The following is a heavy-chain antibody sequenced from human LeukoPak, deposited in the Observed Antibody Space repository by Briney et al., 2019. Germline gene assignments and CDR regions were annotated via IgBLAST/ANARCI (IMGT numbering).Heavy chain of an antibody. J-gene: IGHJ4*02. CDR3: ARVGPNWNNFDY. CDR2: IGSSGSAL. V-gene: IGHV3-48*03. Sequence: GGSLRLSCAGSGFTFSSYEMNWVRQAPGKGLEWVSYIGSSGSALYYADSVKGRFTISRDNAKNSLYLQLNSLRAEDTAVNYCARVGPNWNNFDYWGQGTLVTVSP. D-gene: IGHD1/OR15-1a*01. CDR1: GFTFSSYE.